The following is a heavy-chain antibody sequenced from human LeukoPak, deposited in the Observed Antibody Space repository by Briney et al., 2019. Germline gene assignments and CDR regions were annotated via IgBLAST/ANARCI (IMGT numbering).Heavy chain of an antibody. D-gene: IGHD6-19*01. Sequence: HPGGSLRLSCAASGFTFDDYAMHWVRQAPGRGLEWVSGISWNSGSIGYADSVKGRFTISRDNAKNSLYLQMNSLRAEDTALYYCAKGSSGWQGLGYWGQGTLVTVS. CDR1: GFTFDDYA. CDR2: ISWNSGSI. V-gene: IGHV3-9*01. J-gene: IGHJ4*02. CDR3: AKGSSGWQGLGY.